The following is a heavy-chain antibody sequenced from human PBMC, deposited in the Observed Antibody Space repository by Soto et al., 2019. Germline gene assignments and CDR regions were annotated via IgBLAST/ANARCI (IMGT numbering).Heavy chain of an antibody. Sequence: PSETLSLTCAVYGGSFSGYYCSWIRQPPGKGLEWIGEINHSGSTNYNPSLKSRVTMSVDTSKNQFSLKLSSVTAADTAVYYCARGRRYYDFWSGYSSPGMDVWGQGTTVS. CDR3: ARGRRYYDFWSGYSSPGMDV. CDR1: GGSFSGYY. V-gene: IGHV4-34*01. D-gene: IGHD3-3*01. J-gene: IGHJ6*02. CDR2: INHSGST.